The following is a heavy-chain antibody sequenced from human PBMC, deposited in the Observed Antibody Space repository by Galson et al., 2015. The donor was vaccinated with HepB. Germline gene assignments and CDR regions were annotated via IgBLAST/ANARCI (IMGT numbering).Heavy chain of an antibody. CDR1: GFTFSSYS. Sequence: SLRLSCAASGFTFSSYSMNWVRQAPGKGLEWVSYISSSSSTIYYADSVKGRFTISRDNAKNSLYLQMNSLRAEDTAVYYCARGMRGGNLCYFDYWGQGTLVTVSS. CDR2: ISSSSSTI. CDR3: ARGMRGGNLCYFDY. D-gene: IGHD4-23*01. J-gene: IGHJ4*02. V-gene: IGHV3-48*01.